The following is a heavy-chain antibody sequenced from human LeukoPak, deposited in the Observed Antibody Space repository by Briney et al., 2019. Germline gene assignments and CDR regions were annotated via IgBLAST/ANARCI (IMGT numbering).Heavy chain of an antibody. Sequence: SETLSLTCTVSGCSISSYYWSWIRQPPGKGLEWIGYIYYSGSTNYNPSLKSRVTISVDTSKNQSSLKLSSVTAADTAVYYCARSRDGFNLDYWGQGTLVTVSS. V-gene: IGHV4-59*08. J-gene: IGHJ4*02. CDR2: IYYSGST. CDR1: GCSISSYY. CDR3: ARSRDGFNLDY. D-gene: IGHD5-24*01.